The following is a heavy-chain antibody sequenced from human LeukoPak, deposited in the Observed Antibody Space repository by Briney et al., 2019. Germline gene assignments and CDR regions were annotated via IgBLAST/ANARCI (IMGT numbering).Heavy chain of an antibody. V-gene: IGHV3-49*04. CDR1: GFTFDESP. J-gene: IGHJ3*02. Sequence: GGSLGLSCTASGFTFDESPMSWVRQAPGKGLEWVTYIRGKAYGGTTEYAASVKGRFTISRDDSKSIAYLQMNSLKTEDTAVYYCTRYFGNGRAFEIWGKGTMVTVSS. CDR3: TRYFGNGRAFEI. CDR2: IRGKAYGGTT. D-gene: IGHD3-10*01.